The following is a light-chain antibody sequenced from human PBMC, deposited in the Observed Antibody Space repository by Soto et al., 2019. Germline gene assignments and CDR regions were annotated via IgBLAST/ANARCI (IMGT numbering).Light chain of an antibody. CDR1: ASNIGSHS. CDR2: RNN. V-gene: IGLV1-47*01. J-gene: IGLJ3*02. Sequence: QAVVTQPPSASGTPGQRVTISCAGSASNIGSHSVYWYQQLPGTAPKLLIYRNNQRPSGVPDRFSGSKSGTSASLAISGLRSEDEADYYCAAWDDSLSGWVFGGGTKLTVL. CDR3: AAWDDSLSGWV.